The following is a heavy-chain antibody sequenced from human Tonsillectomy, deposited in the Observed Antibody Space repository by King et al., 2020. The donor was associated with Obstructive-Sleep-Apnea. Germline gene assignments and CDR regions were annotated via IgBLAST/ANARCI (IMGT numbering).Heavy chain of an antibody. CDR3: ARPKDMIEYWYFDL. CDR2: ISSSGSTI. D-gene: IGHD3-22*01. CDR1: GFTFSDYY. J-gene: IGHJ2*01. Sequence: QLVQSGGGLVKPGGSLRLSCAASGFTFSDYYMSWIRQAPGKGLEWISYISSSGSTIYYADSVKGRFTISRDNAKNSLYLQMNSLRAEDTAVYYCARPKDMIEYWYFDLWGRGTLVTVSS. V-gene: IGHV3-11*01.